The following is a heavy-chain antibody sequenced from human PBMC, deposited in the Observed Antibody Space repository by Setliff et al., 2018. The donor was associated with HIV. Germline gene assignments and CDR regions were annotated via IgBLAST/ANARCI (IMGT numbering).Heavy chain of an antibody. Sequence: ASVKVSCKASGGTFSSYAISWVRQAPGQGLEWMGRIIPIFGTANYAQKFQGRVTITADKSTSTAYMELSSLRSEDTAVYYCAREMITMVRVVVYYYYYMDVWGKGTAVTVSS. CDR1: GGTFSSYA. CDR3: AREMITMVRVVVYYYYYMDV. J-gene: IGHJ6*03. V-gene: IGHV1-69*06. D-gene: IGHD3-10*01. CDR2: IIPIFGTA.